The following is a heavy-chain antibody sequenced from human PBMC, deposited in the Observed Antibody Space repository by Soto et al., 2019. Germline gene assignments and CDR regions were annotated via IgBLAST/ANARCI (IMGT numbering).Heavy chain of an antibody. Sequence: SETLSLTCTVSGGSLSSYYWSWIRQPPGKGLEWIGYIYYSGSTNYNPSLKSRVTISVDTSKNQFSLKLSSVTAADTAVYYCARSLYCSSTRCSDYWGQGTLVTVSS. D-gene: IGHD2-2*01. J-gene: IGHJ4*02. CDR1: GGSLSSYY. V-gene: IGHV4-59*01. CDR2: IYYSGST. CDR3: ARSLYCSSTRCSDY.